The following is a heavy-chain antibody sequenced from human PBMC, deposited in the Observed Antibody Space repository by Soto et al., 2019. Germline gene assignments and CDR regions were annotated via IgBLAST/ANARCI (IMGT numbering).Heavy chain of an antibody. D-gene: IGHD2-15*01. V-gene: IGHV4-39*01. CDR1: GGSISSSSYY. J-gene: IGHJ5*02. Sequence: QLQLQESGPGLVKPSETLSLTCTVSGGSISSSSYYWGWIRQPPGKGLEWIGSIYYSGSTYYNPSLKSRVTISVDTSKNQFSLKLSSVTAADTAVYYCARHPPEEGVVVVAAVEAYQTNWFDPWGQGTLVTVSS. CDR3: ARHPPEEGVVVVAAVEAYQTNWFDP. CDR2: IYYSGST.